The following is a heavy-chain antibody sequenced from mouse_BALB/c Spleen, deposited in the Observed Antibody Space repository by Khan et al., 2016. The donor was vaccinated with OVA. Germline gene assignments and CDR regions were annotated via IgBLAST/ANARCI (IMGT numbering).Heavy chain of an antibody. CDR1: GYTFADYN. D-gene: IGHD1-2*01. J-gene: IGHJ3*01. CDR3: ARAGYGSVAY. Sequence: EVQLQESGPELVKPGASVKISCKASGYTFADYNMDWVKQSLGKSLEWIGYIFPNNGGAGYNQKFKTKATLTVDISSNTAYMELRSLTSEDAAVYFCARAGYGSVAYWGQGTLVTVSA. CDR2: IFPNNGGA. V-gene: IGHV1S29*02.